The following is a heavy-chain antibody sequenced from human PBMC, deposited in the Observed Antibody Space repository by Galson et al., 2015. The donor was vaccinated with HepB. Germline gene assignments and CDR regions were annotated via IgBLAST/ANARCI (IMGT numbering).Heavy chain of an antibody. Sequence: SLRLSCAASGFTFSSFDMGWVRRATGKRLEWVSSIATSGATYYPDSVKGRFTISRENAKNSLYLQMNSLTAGDTAVYFCAREPMSRGGFDAFDIWGQGTVVTVSS. D-gene: IGHD5/OR15-5a*01. CDR2: IATSGAT. CDR3: AREPMSRGGFDAFDI. V-gene: IGHV3-13*01. CDR1: GFTFSSFD. J-gene: IGHJ3*02.